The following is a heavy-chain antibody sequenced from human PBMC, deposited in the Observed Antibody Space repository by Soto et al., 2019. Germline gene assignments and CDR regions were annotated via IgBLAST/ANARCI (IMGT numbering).Heavy chain of an antibody. D-gene: IGHD2-2*01. Sequence: ASVKVSCKASGYMFTNYEINWVRQAPGQPLEWLGWISLYSDGTNYAQKFQGRVSMTTDTSTTTAYMELRSLRSDDTAVYYCARVVPGAEAWFGPWGQGTLVTVSS. J-gene: IGHJ5*02. CDR3: ARVVPGAEAWFGP. CDR1: GYMFTNYE. V-gene: IGHV1-18*01. CDR2: ISLYSDGT.